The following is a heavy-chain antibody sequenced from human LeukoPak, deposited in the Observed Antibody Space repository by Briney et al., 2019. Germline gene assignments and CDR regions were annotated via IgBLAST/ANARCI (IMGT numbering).Heavy chain of an antibody. CDR1: GYVFTGYY. CDR2: INPNGGST. CDR3: ARVSHVYYYGSGSSNWFDP. J-gene: IGHJ5*02. Sequence: ASVKVSCKASGYVFTGYYIHWVRQAPGQGLEWMGIINPNGGSTSYAQKFQGRVTMTRDTSTSTVYMELSSLRSEDTAVYYCARVSHVYYYGSGSSNWFDPWGQGTLVTVSS. D-gene: IGHD3-10*01. V-gene: IGHV1-46*01.